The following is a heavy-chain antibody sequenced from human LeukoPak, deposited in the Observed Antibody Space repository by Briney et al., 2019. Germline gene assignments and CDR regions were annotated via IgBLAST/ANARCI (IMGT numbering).Heavy chain of an antibody. J-gene: IGHJ4*02. CDR2: IYYSGST. D-gene: IGHD6-19*01. Sequence: PSETLSLTCTVSGGSISSYYWSWIRQPPGKGLEWIGYIYYSGSTNYNPSLKSRVTISVDTSKNQFSLKLSSVTAADTAVYYCAISSAGYSSGWYAGDYWGQGTLVTVSS. V-gene: IGHV4-59*12. CDR3: AISSAGYSSGWYAGDY. CDR1: GGSISSYY.